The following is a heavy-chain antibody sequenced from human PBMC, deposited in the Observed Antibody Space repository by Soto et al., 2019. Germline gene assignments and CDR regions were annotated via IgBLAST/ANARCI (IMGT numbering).Heavy chain of an antibody. CDR1: GYSFTNYW. V-gene: IGHV5-51*01. D-gene: IGHD3-16*01. J-gene: IGHJ6*02. Sequence: GESLKISCRGSGYSFTNYWIGWVRQMPGKGLEWMGVIYPGDSDTRYSPSFQGQVTISADKSTSTAYLQWSSLKASDTAMYYCARLHYDYVGGSPFYYYGMDVWGQGTTVTVSS. CDR3: ARLHYDYVGGSPFYYYGMDV. CDR2: IYPGDSDT.